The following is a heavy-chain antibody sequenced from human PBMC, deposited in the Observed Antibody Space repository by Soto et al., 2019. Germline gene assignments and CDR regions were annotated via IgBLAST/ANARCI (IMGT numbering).Heavy chain of an antibody. J-gene: IGHJ4*02. CDR2: IGDSGAIT. CDR3: AKDWGIYQYHCDY. V-gene: IGHV3-23*01. Sequence: PGGSLRLSCAASGFTFNNYVMNWVRQAPGKGLEWVSTIGDSGAITHYPDSVRGRFTISRDNSKNTLYLQMNSLRDEDTAVYYCAKDWGIYQYHCDYWGPGTLVTVSS. D-gene: IGHD3-16*02. CDR1: GFTFNNYV.